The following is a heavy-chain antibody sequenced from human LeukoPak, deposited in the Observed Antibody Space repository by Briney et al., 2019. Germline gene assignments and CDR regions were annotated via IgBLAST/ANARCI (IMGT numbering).Heavy chain of an antibody. D-gene: IGHD4-23*01. Sequence: SVALSLTCTVSGGSISSPSYYWGWIRQPPGKGLEWIGALYYSGSTYLNPSLKSRVTISIDTPKNQFSLKLSSVTAADTAVYYCASLLAVVTSYYYYGMDVWGQGTTVTASS. CDR2: LYYSGST. CDR1: GGSISSPSYY. J-gene: IGHJ6*02. V-gene: IGHV4-39*01. CDR3: ASLLAVVTSYYYYGMDV.